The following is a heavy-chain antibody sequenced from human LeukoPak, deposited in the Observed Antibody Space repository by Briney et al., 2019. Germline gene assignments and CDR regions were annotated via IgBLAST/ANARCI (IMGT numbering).Heavy chain of an antibody. Sequence: SETLSLTCTVSSYSISSGYYWGWIRQPPGKGLEWIGSIYHSGSTYYNPSLKSRVTISVDTSKNQFSLKLSSVTAADTAVYYCARLTSLSYSSSWYWGDWFDPWGQGTLVTVSS. CDR3: ARLTSLSYSSSWYWGDWFDP. D-gene: IGHD6-13*01. V-gene: IGHV4-38-2*02. J-gene: IGHJ5*02. CDR2: IYHSGST. CDR1: SYSISSGYY.